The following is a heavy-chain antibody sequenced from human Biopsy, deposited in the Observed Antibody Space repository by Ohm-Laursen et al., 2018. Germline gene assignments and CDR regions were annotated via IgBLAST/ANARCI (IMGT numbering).Heavy chain of an antibody. V-gene: IGHV4-59*01. J-gene: IGHJ4*02. Sequence: TLSLTCTVSGGSIGSFFWSWIRQPPGKGLEWIGYIYYSGSTNYNPSLRSRVTISVDRSKNQFSLELSSVTAADTAVYYCARVGAGAPSIDYFDYWGQGTLVTVSS. D-gene: IGHD1-26*01. CDR1: GGSIGSFF. CDR2: IYYSGST. CDR3: ARVGAGAPSIDYFDY.